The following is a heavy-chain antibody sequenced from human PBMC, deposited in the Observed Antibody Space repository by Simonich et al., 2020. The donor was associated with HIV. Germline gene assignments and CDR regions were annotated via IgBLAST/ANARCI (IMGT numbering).Heavy chain of an antibody. CDR3: AGEGGAGYRPYYFDY. CDR1: GGSISSSSNY. Sequence: QLQLQESGPGLVRPSETLSLTCTVSGGSISSSSNYWGWIRQPPGKGLEWIGYIYYSGSTYDTPPLKSRVTIAVDTSKNQFYVRVGAVTAADTAVYYWAGEGGAGYRPYYFDYWGQGTLVTVSS. J-gene: IGHJ4*02. D-gene: IGHD4-4*01. CDR2: IYYSGST. V-gene: IGHV4-31*03.